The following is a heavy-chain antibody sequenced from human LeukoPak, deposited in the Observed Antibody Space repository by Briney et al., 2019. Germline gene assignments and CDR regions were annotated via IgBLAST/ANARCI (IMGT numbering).Heavy chain of an antibody. CDR2: IIPIFGTA. D-gene: IGHD2-2*01. J-gene: IGHJ6*02. Sequence: ASVKVSCKASGGTFSSYAISWVRQAPGQGLEWMGGIIPIFGTANYAQKFQGRVTITADESTSTAYMELSRLRSDDTAVYYCARGFQLQYYYYGMDVWGQGTTVTVSS. CDR3: ARGFQLQYYYYGMDV. V-gene: IGHV1-69*13. CDR1: GGTFSSYA.